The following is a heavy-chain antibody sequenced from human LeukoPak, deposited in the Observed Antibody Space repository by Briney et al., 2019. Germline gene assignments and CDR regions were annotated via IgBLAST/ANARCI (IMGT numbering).Heavy chain of an antibody. Sequence: GGSLRLSCAASGFTFSSYDMHWVRQATGKGLVWVSAIGTAGDTYYPGSVKGRFTISRDNAKNSLYLQMNRLRAEDTAVYYCASVWLLGYWGQGTLVTVSS. D-gene: IGHD3-9*01. V-gene: IGHV3-13*01. CDR3: ASVWLLGY. J-gene: IGHJ4*02. CDR1: GFTFSSYD. CDR2: IGTAGDT.